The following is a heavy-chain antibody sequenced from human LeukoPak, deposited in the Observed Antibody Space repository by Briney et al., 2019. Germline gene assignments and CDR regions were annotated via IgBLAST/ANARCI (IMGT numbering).Heavy chain of an antibody. CDR2: ISSGSGTI. V-gene: IGHV3-48*04. CDR3: AKVPIVVVTANGINYFDY. D-gene: IGHD2-21*02. CDR1: GFTFSSYS. J-gene: IGHJ4*02. Sequence: PGGSLRLSCAASGFTFSSYSMNWVRQAPGKGLEWVAYISSGSGTIYYADSVRGRFTISRDNAKNSLSLQMNSLRAEDTAVYYCAKVPIVVVTANGINYFDYWGQGTLVTVSS.